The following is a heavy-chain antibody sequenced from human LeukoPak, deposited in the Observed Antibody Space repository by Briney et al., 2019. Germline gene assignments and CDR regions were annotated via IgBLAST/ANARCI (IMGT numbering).Heavy chain of an antibody. CDR3: ARGVRGVIITG. Sequence: GASVKVSCKASGGTFSIYAISWVRQAPGQGLEWMGGIIPIFGTANYAQKFQGRVTITADESTSTAYMELSSLRSEDTAVYYCARGVRGVIITGWGQGTLVTVSS. CDR1: GGTFSIYA. V-gene: IGHV1-69*13. CDR2: IIPIFGTA. D-gene: IGHD3-10*01. J-gene: IGHJ4*02.